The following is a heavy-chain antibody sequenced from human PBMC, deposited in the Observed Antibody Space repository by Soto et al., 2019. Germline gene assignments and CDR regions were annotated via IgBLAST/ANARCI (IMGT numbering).Heavy chain of an antibody. D-gene: IGHD2-21*02. CDR3: ARSGDHYNLLDY. CDR2: SSDSGTFT. Sequence: QVHLVESGGGLVKPGGSLRLSCAASGFTFSDYYMSWIRQAPGKGLEWLSYSSDSGTFTRYADSVKGRFSISRDNAKNSLYLQINSLRGEDTAIYYCARSGDHYNLLDYWGQGTPVTVSS. V-gene: IGHV3-11*06. CDR1: GFTFSDYY. J-gene: IGHJ4*02.